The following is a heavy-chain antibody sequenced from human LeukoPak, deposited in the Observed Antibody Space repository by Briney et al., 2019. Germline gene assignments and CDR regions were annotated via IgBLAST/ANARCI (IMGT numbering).Heavy chain of an antibody. CDR2: ISYDGSNK. Sequence: PGRSLRLSCAASGFTFSSYGMHGVRQAPGKGLERVAVISYDGSNKNYADSVKGRFTISRANAKNSLYLHMNSLRSEDTAVYYCASNAPSYDILTGYYSWGQGTLVTVSS. CDR1: GFTFSSYG. J-gene: IGHJ4*02. D-gene: IGHD3-9*01. V-gene: IGHV3-30*03. CDR3: ASNAPSYDILTGYYS.